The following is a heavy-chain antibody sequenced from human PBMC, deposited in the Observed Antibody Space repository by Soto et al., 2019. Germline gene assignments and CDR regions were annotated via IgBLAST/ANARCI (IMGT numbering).Heavy chain of an antibody. CDR3: AKGRYGDYLFDY. CDR1: GYTFSSYA. D-gene: IGHD4-17*01. Sequence: GGSLRLSCAASGYTFSSYAMSWVRQAPGKGLEWVSAISSSGGSTYYADSVKGRFTISRDNSKNTLYLQMNSLRAEDTAVYYCAKGRYGDYLFDYWGQGTLVTVSS. J-gene: IGHJ4*02. V-gene: IGHV3-23*01. CDR2: ISSSGGST.